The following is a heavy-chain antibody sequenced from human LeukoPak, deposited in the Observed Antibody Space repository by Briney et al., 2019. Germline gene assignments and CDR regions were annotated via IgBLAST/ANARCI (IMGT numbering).Heavy chain of an antibody. D-gene: IGHD1-26*01. V-gene: IGHV3-30-3*01. Sequence: GGSLGLSCAASGFTFSSYAMHWVRQAPGKGLEWVAVISYDGSNKYYADSVKGRFTISRDNSKNTLYLQMTSLRPEDTAVYYCTRGLGAIRGGWFDPWGQGTLVTVSS. CDR1: GFTFSSYA. CDR2: ISYDGSNK. J-gene: IGHJ5*02. CDR3: TRGLGAIRGGWFDP.